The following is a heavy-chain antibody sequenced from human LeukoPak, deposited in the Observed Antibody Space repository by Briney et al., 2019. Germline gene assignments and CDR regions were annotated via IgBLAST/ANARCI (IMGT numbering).Heavy chain of an antibody. CDR1: GFTFSSYA. D-gene: IGHD2/OR15-2a*01. V-gene: IGHV3-23*01. CDR2: ISGSGGST. Sequence: GGSLRLSCAASGFTFSSYAMTWVRQAPGKGLEWVSAISGSGGSTYDADSVKGRFTISRDNSKNTLYLQMNSLRAEDTAVYYCAKDLLARPDYWGQGTLVTVSS. J-gene: IGHJ4*02. CDR3: AKDLLARPDY.